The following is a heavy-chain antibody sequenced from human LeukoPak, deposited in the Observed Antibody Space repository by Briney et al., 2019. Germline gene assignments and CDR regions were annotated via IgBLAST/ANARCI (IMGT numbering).Heavy chain of an antibody. J-gene: IGHJ4*02. CDR2: ISSSSSTI. CDR3: ARVVRGVIIMLDY. CDR1: GFTFSSYS. V-gene: IGHV3-48*04. D-gene: IGHD3-10*02. Sequence: GGSLRLSCAASGFTFSSYSMNWVRQAPGKGLERVSYISSSSSTIYYADSVKGRFTISRDNAKNSLYLQMNSLRAEDTAVYYCARVVRGVIIMLDYWGQGTLVTVSS.